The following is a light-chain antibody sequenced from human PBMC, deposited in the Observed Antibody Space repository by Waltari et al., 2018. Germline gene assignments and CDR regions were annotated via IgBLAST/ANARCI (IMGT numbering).Light chain of an antibody. V-gene: IGLV3-21*02. CDR3: QILDRNSEGWV. J-gene: IGLJ3*02. CDR1: NLGHQD. Sequence: SYVLTPPSSLSVAPGQTARLSCGGLNLGHQDVHWYQLKPGQAPLPVIFDHLVRPSGIPDRVSGSKSGDTSTLIITRVEAGDEADYYCQILDRNSEGWVFGGGSKLTV. CDR2: DHL.